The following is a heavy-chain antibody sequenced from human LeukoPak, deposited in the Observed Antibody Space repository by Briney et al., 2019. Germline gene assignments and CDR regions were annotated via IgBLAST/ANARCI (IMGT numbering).Heavy chain of an antibody. V-gene: IGHV4-39*07. Sequence: SETLSLTCTVSGGSISSNSYYWGWTRQPPGKGLECIGSIYYSGSTYYNPSLKSRVTISVDTSKNQFSLKLSFVTAADTAVYYCARIEYSSSCDYWGQGTLVTVSS. CDR3: ARIEYSSSCDY. CDR2: IYYSGST. CDR1: GGSISSNSYY. D-gene: IGHD6-6*01. J-gene: IGHJ4*02.